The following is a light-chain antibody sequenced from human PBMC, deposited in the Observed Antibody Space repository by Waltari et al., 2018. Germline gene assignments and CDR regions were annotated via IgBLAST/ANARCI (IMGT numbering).Light chain of an antibody. CDR3: CSYAGTYYL. CDR1: SSYVGASTY. J-gene: IGLJ1*01. Sequence: QSALTQPRPVSGSPGQAVTIACTGPSSYVGASTYVSWYQQHPGKAPKLIIYNAYKWPSGVPDRFSDSKSGNTASLTISGLQAEDEADYYCCSYAGTYYLFGTGTKVTVL. V-gene: IGLV2-11*01. CDR2: NAY.